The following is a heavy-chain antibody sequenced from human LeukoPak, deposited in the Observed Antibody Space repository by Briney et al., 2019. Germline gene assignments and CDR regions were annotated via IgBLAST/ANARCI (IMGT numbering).Heavy chain of an antibody. CDR2: VYDSGSG. J-gene: IGHJ4*02. CDR1: GGSVSSGGYY. Sequence: PSETLPLTCTVSGGSVSSGGYYWSWIRQPPGKGLDWIGYVYDSGSGKYKPSLNSRVTISIDTSKNQFSLKLNSVTAADTAVYYCARLRSGGYFEYWGQGTLVTVSS. CDR3: ARLRSGGYFEY. V-gene: IGHV4-61*08. D-gene: IGHD4-17*01.